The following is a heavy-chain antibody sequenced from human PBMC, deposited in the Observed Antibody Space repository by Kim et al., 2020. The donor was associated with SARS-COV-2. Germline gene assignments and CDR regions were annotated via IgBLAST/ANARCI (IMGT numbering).Heavy chain of an antibody. D-gene: IGHD6-19*01. CDR2: ICDSGST. V-gene: IGHV4-59*08. CDR1: GGSIRSYY. CDR3: ARRGIAVAGGGTGWVDP. J-gene: IGHJ5*02. Sequence: SETLSLTCTVSGGSIRSYYWSWIRQPPGKGLEWIGYICDSGSTNYNPSLESRVTISVDTSKNQFSLKLSSVTATDTAVYYCARRGIAVAGGGTGWVDPWG.